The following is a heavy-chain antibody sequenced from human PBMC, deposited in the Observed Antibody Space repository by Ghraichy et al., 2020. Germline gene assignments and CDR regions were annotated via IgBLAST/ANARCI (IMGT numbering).Heavy chain of an antibody. CDR2: ISGSGTST. D-gene: IGHD3-3*01. J-gene: IGHJ4*02. CDR1: GFTFSSYA. CDR3: AKGRFLEWLLYLNHFDY. Sequence: GGSLRLSCAASGFTFSSYAMSWVRQAPGKGLEWVSAISGSGTSTYYADSVKGRFTISRDNFKNTLFLQMNSLRAEDTAVYYCAKGRFLEWLLYLNHFDYWGQGTLVSVSS. V-gene: IGHV3-23*01.